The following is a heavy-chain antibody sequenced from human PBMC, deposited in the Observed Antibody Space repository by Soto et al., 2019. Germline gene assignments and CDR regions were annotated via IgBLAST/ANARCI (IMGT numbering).Heavy chain of an antibody. V-gene: IGHV3-48*03. J-gene: IGHJ4*02. CDR3: TRAAWFPYLSFY. Sequence: EVQLVESGGGLVQPGGSLRLSCAAYGFAFSRFELHWIRQAPGKGLEWISYISSSGSTAYYASSVEGRFTISRDNANNSVYLQMDSLRAEDTALYYCTRAAWFPYLSFYWGQGALVTVSS. CDR2: ISSSGSTA. D-gene: IGHD3-10*01. CDR1: GFAFSRFE.